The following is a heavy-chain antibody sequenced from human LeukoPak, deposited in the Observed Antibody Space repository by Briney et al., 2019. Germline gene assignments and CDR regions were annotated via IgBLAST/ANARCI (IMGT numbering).Heavy chain of an antibody. V-gene: IGHV3-30*02. CDR1: GFTFSTYG. D-gene: IGHD6-19*01. Sequence: PGRSLRLSCAASGFTFSTYGMHWVRQAPGKGLEWVAFIQYDGSNKYYADSVKGRFTISRDSSKNTLYLQMNSLRTEDTAVYYCATKGIAVAGTALGFDYWGQETLVAVSS. CDR3: ATKGIAVAGTALGFDY. J-gene: IGHJ4*02. CDR2: IQYDGSNK.